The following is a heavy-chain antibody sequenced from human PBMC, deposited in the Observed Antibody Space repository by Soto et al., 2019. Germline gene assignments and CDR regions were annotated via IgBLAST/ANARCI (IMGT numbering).Heavy chain of an antibody. CDR1: GFTFSDYY. CDR2: ISSSGSTI. D-gene: IGHD2-15*01. CDR3: ASCRGGSCYSRSAFDI. J-gene: IGHJ3*02. V-gene: IGHV3-11*01. Sequence: GGSLRLSCAVSGFTFSDYYMSWIRQAPGKGLEWVSYISSSGSTIYYADSVKGRFTISRDNAKNSLYLQMNSLRAEDTAVYYCASCRGGSCYSRSAFDIWGQGTMVTVS.